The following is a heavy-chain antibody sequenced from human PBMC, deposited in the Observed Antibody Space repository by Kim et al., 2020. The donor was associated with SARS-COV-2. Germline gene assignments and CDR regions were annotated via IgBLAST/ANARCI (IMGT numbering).Heavy chain of an antibody. D-gene: IGHD3-10*02. Sequence: YAQKFQGRVTMTRNTSISTAYMELSSLRSEDTAVYYCARDATSITMSPDHWGQGTLVTVSS. J-gene: IGHJ4*02. V-gene: IGHV1-8*01. CDR3: ARDATSITMSPDH.